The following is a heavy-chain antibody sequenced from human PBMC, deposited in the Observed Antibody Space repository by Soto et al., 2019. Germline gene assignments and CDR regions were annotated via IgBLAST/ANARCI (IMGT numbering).Heavy chain of an antibody. CDR3: SADRPDNGVGWWV. J-gene: IGHJ6*02. V-gene: IGHV1-58*02. CDR2: IVVASGQT. CDR1: GSGFISSG. Sequence: SVKVSCKAFGSGFISSGIQWVRQAHGQRLEWIGWIVVASGQTNYAQNFRGRVAITRDTSTATAYIELTGLTSEDTAVYFCSADRPDNGVGWWVWGQGTTVTVSS. D-gene: IGHD2-15*01.